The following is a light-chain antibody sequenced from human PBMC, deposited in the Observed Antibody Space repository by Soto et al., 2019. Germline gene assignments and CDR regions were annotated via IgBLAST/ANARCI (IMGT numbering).Light chain of an antibody. CDR3: MQALQTPS. CDR1: QSLLHSNGYNY. Sequence: ESAMSQSPLSLSVTPGEPASISCRSSQSLLHSNGYNYLDWYLQKPGQSPQLLIYLGSFRAAGVPDRFSGSGSGTDFTLKISRVEAADVGVYYCMQALQTPSFGGGTKVEIK. J-gene: IGKJ4*01. CDR2: LGS. V-gene: IGKV2-28*01.